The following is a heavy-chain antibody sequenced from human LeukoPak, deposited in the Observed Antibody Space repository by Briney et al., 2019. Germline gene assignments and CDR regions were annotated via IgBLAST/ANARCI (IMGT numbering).Heavy chain of an antibody. D-gene: IGHD3-22*01. J-gene: IGHJ3*02. CDR3: ARETYDSAAFDI. Sequence: SETLSLTCTVSGGSISSGDYYWSWIRQPPGKGLEWIGYIYHSGSTYYNPSLKSRVTISVDRSKNQFSLKLSSVTAADTAVYYCARETYDSAAFDIWGQGTMVTVSS. CDR2: IYHSGST. V-gene: IGHV4-30-2*01. CDR1: GGSISSGDYY.